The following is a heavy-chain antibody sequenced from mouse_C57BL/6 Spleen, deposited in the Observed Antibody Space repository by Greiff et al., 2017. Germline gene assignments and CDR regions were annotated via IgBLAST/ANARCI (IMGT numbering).Heavy chain of an antibody. CDR3: ARQADGRGAMDY. V-gene: IGHV2-6-1*01. J-gene: IGHJ4*01. Sequence: QVQLKESGPGLVAPSPSLSITCTVSGFSLTSYGVHWVRQPPGKGLEWLVVIWSDGSTTYNSALKSRLSISKDNSKSQVFLKMNSLQTDETARYYCARQADGRGAMDYWGQGTSVTVSS. CDR2: IWSDGST. D-gene: IGHD1-1*01. CDR1: GFSLTSYG.